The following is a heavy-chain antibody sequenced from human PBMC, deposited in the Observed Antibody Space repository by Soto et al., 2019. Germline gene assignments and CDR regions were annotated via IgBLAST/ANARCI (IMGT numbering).Heavy chain of an antibody. D-gene: IGHD5-18*01. CDR3: ARLGRGYSYGYS. CDR2: INSDGSST. CDR1: GFTFSSYW. Sequence: SGGSLRLSCAASGFTFSSYWMHWVRQAPGKGLVWVSRINSDGSSTSYADSVKGRFTISRDNAKNTLYLQMNSLGAEDTAVYYCARLGRGYSYGYSWGQGTLVTVSS. J-gene: IGHJ4*02. V-gene: IGHV3-74*01.